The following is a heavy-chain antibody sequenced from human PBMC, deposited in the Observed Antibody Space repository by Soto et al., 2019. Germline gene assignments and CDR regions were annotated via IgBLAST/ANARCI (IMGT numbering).Heavy chain of an antibody. Sequence: EVHLVESGGALVQPGGSLRLSCAASGFTFSDYWMTWVRQTPGKGLEGVANMNPDGSEQYYLDSVKGRFTISRDNAKNLLYLHMNIQRGEDTAVYYCTRDLNHDCGPWGQGTQVIVSS. CDR2: MNPDGSEQ. CDR1: GFTFSDYW. V-gene: IGHV3-7*04. D-gene: IGHD2-21*01. J-gene: IGHJ5*02. CDR3: TRDLNHDCGP.